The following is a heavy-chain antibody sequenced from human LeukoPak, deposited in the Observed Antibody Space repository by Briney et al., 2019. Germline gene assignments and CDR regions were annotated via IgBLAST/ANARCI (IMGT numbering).Heavy chain of an antibody. J-gene: IGHJ4*02. CDR2: INPNSGGT. Sequence: GASVKVSCKASGYTFTGYYMHWVRQAPGQGLEWMGWINPNSGGTNYAQKFQGRVTMTRDTSISTAYMELSRLRSDDTAVCYCARVPDYGDWFDYWGQGTLVTVSS. D-gene: IGHD4-17*01. CDR3: ARVPDYGDWFDY. V-gene: IGHV1-2*02. CDR1: GYTFTGYY.